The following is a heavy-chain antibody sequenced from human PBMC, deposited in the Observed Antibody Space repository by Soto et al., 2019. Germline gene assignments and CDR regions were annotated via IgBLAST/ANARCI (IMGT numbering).Heavy chain of an antibody. J-gene: IGHJ5*02. CDR1: GFTFSIYS. V-gene: IGHV3-48*01. D-gene: IGHD2-15*01. CDR3: AKDLEDRIDWFDP. Sequence: GGSLRLSCAASGFTFSIYSMNWVRQAPGKGLEWVSYIMPGSSHIFYADSVKGRFTISRDNSKNTLYLQMNSLRAEDTAVYYCAKDLEDRIDWFDPWGQGTLVTVSS. CDR2: IMPGSSHI.